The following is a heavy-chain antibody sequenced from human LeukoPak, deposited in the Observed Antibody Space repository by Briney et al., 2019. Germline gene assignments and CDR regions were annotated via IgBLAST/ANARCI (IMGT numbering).Heavy chain of an antibody. CDR1: GGSISRGDYY. V-gene: IGHV4-30-4*08. D-gene: IGHD1-26*01. CDR2: IYYSGST. J-gene: IGHJ4*02. Sequence: SQTLSLTCTVSGGSISRGDYYWSWIRQPPGKGLEWIGYIYYSGSTYYNPSLKSRVTISVDTSKNQFSLKLSSVTAADTAVYYCARVLLSGSYSFNYWGQGTLVTVSS. CDR3: ARVLLSGSYSFNY.